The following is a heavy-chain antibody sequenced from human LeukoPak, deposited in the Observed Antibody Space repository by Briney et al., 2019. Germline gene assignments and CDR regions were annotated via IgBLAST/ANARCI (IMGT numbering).Heavy chain of an antibody. CDR2: INPNSGGT. V-gene: IGHV1-2*04. J-gene: IGHJ5*01. CDR1: GYTFTGYY. D-gene: IGHD1-1*01. CDR3: ARELGGTTGTTFDC. Sequence: ASVKVSCKASGYTFTGYYMHWVRQAPGQGLEWMGWINPNSGGTNYAQKFQGWVTMTRDTSISTAYMELSRLRSDDTAVYYCARELGGTTGTTFDCWGQGTLVTVSS.